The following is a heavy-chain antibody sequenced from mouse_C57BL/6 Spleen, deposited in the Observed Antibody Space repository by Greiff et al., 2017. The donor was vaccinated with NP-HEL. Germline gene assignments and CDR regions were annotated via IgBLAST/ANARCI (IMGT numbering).Heavy chain of an antibody. J-gene: IGHJ4*01. D-gene: IGHD2-5*01. Sequence: VQLQQSGPELVKPGASVKISCKASGYSFTDYNMNWVKQSHGQSLEWIGVINPNYGTTSYNQKFKGKATLTVDQSSSTAYMQLNSLTSEDSAVYYCARKCYSNYVSRAMDYWGQGTSVTVSS. CDR2: INPNYGTT. CDR3: ARKCYSNYVSRAMDY. CDR1: GYSFTDYN. V-gene: IGHV1-39*01.